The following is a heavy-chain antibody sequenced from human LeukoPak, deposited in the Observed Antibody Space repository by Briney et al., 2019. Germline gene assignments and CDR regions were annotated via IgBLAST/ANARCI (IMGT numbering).Heavy chain of an antibody. CDR1: GYTFTGYY. D-gene: IGHD3-10*01. Sequence: ASVKVSCKASGYTFTGYYMHWVRQAPGQGLEWMGWINPNSGGTNYAQKFQGRVTMTRDTSISTAYMELSRLRSDDTAVYYCARGITMVRGVLGYWGQGTLVTVSS. V-gene: IGHV1-2*02. J-gene: IGHJ4*02. CDR3: ARGITMVRGVLGY. CDR2: INPNSGGT.